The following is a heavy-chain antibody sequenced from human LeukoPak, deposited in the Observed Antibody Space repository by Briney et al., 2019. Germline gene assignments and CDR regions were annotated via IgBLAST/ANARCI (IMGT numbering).Heavy chain of an antibody. V-gene: IGHV4-59*01. J-gene: IGHJ4*02. CDR1: GGSISSYY. D-gene: IGHD6-19*01. CDR2: IYYSGST. CDR3: ARDTAVAGIPLLDY. Sequence: SETLSLTCTVSGGSISSYYWSWIRQPPGKGLEWIGYIYYSGSTNYNPSLKSRVTISVDTSKNQFSLKLSSVTAADTAVYYCARDTAVAGIPLLDYWGQGTLVTVSS.